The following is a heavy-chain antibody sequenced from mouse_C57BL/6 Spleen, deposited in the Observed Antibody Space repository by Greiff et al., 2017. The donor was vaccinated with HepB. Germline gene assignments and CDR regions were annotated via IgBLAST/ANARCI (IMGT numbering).Heavy chain of an antibody. CDR1: GYTFTSYW. CDR2: INPSNGGT. J-gene: IGHJ2*01. Sequence: QVQLKQPGTELVKPGASVKLSCKASGYTFTSYWMHWVKQRPGQGLEWIGNINPSNGGTNYNEKFKSKATLTVDKSSSTAYMQLSSLTSEDSAVYYCARVLRVLYYFDYWGQGTTLTVSS. CDR3: ARVLRVLYYFDY. D-gene: IGHD1-1*01. V-gene: IGHV1-53*01.